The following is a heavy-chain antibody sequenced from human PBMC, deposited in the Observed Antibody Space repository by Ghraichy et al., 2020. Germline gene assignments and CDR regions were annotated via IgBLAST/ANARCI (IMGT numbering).Heavy chain of an antibody. D-gene: IGHD3-3*01. CDR1: GASISSYY. CDR2: VYTGGST. Sequence: SQTLSLTCTVSGASISSYYWSWIRQPPGKGLEWIGYVYTGGSTNYNPSLNSRVTISADTSKNLLFLKLSSVTAADTAVYYCARSYDFWTGGHLVYWGQGALVTVSS. J-gene: IGHJ4*02. CDR3: ARSYDFWTGGHLVY. V-gene: IGHV4-4*09.